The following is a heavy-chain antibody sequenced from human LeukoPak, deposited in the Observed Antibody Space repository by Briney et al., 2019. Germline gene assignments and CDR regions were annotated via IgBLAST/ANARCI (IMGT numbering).Heavy chain of an antibody. CDR2: ISSSSSTI. V-gene: IGHV3-48*01. D-gene: IGHD6-13*01. Sequence: GGSLRLSCAASGFTFSSYRMNWVRQAPGKGLEWVSYISSSSSTIYYADSVKGRFTISRDNSKNTLYLEMNRLRAEDTAVYYCAKDPRIAAADYWGQGTLVTVSS. J-gene: IGHJ4*02. CDR1: GFTFSSYR. CDR3: AKDPRIAAADY.